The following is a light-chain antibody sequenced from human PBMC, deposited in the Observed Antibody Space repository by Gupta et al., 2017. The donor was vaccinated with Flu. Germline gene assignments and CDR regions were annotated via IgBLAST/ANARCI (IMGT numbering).Light chain of an antibody. CDR1: SSNIGAGSD. V-gene: IGLV1-40*01. CDR3: QSYDSSLNGYV. Sequence: QSVLTQPPSVSEAPGQGLPISCTGCSSNIGAGSDVHWYQHLPGTAPKLLIYGNNNRPSGVPDRVSGSKSGAAASLAIIGLQVEDESDYYCQSYDSSLNGYVFGTGTKVTVL. J-gene: IGLJ1*01. CDR2: GNN.